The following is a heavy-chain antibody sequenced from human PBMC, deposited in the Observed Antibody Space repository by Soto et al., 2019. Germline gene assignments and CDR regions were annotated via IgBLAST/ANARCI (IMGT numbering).Heavy chain of an antibody. J-gene: IGHJ6*02. CDR3: ARGGAGSGSYYKVGYYYYYGMDV. CDR2: IYYSGST. D-gene: IGHD3-10*01. V-gene: IGHV4-59*01. CDR1: GGSISSYY. Sequence: PSETLSLTCNVSGGSISSYYWSWIRQPPGKGLEWIGYIYYSGSTDYNPSLKSRVTISVDTSKNQFSLKLSSVTAADTAVYYCARGGAGSGSYYKVGYYYYYGMDVWGQGTTVTVSS.